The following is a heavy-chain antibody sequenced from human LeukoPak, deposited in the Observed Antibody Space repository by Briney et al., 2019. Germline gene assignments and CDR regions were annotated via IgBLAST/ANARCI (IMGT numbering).Heavy chain of an antibody. D-gene: IGHD3-10*01. V-gene: IGHV4-34*01. CDR3: ARGSGSGSDYFDY. Sequence: KSSETLSLTCTVSGGSISSYYWSWIRQPPGKGLEWIGEINHSGSTNYNPSLKSRVTISVDTSKNQFSLKLSSVTAADTAVYYCARGSGSGSDYFDYWGQGTLVTVSS. CDR2: INHSGST. J-gene: IGHJ4*02. CDR1: GGSISSYY.